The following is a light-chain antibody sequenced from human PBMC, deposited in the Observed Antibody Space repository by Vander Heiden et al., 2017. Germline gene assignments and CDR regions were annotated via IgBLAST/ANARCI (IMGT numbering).Light chain of an antibody. V-gene: IGKV1-39*01. CDR3: QQNDNTPTT. CDR2: AAS. Sequence: DLQMPQPPSSLSASVGDRVTITCRASQSISTYLNWYQQKPGKAPKLLIYAASGSQSGVPSRFSGSGSGTDFTLTISRLRPEDFATYYCQQNDNTPTTFGQGTKVEIK. CDR1: QSISTY. J-gene: IGKJ2*01.